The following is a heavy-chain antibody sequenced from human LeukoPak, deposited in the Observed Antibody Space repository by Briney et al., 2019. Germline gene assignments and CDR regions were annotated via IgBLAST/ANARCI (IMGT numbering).Heavy chain of an antibody. J-gene: IGHJ4*02. Sequence: ASVKVSCKASGYTFINYYMHWVRRAPGQGLEWMGIISPSSGSTTYAQKFQGRDTMTRDTSTSTVYMELSSLRSEDTAVYYCARSSNWAPDYWGQGTLVTVSS. CDR2: ISPSSGST. V-gene: IGHV1-46*01. CDR1: GYTFINYY. D-gene: IGHD1-1*01. CDR3: ARSSNWAPDY.